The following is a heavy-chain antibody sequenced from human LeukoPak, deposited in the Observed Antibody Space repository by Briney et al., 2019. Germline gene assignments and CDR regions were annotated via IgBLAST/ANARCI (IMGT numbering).Heavy chain of an antibody. CDR3: ARGHGSSPSFDY. CDR2: INTNSGGA. J-gene: IGHJ4*02. D-gene: IGHD6-6*01. V-gene: IGHV1-2*02. CDR1: GYTFIGYY. Sequence: ASVKVSCKASGYTFIGYYMNWVRQAPGQGLEWMGWINTNSGGANYAQKFQGRVTLTSDTSISTAYMELSSLISDDTALYYCARGHGSSPSFDYWGQGVLVTVSS.